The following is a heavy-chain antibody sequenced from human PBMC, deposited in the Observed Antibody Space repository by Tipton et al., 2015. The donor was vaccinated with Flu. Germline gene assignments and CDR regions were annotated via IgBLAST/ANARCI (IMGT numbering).Heavy chain of an antibody. J-gene: IGHJ3*02. D-gene: IGHD2-2*01. V-gene: IGHV4-30-4*01. Sequence: TLSLTCTVSGGSISSGDYYWSWIRQPPGKGLKWIGYIYYSGSTYYNPSLKSRVTISVDTSKNQFSLKLSSVTAADTAVYYCARSITRDAFDIWGQGTMVTVSS. CDR3: ARSITRDAFDI. CDR1: GGSISSGDYY. CDR2: IYYSGST.